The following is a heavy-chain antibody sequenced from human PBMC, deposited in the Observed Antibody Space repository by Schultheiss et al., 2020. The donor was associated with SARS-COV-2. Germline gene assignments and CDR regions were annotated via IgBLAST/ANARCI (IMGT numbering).Heavy chain of an antibody. Sequence: GESLKISCKDSGYSFTSYWIGWVRQMPGKGLEWIGIIYPGDSDTRYSPSFQGQVTISADKSISTAYLQWSSLKASDTAMYYCSRGGYSGSYPDAFDIWGQGTMVTVSS. CDR1: GYSFTSYW. CDR2: IYPGDSDT. CDR3: SRGGYSGSYPDAFDI. D-gene: IGHD1-26*01. V-gene: IGHV5-51*01. J-gene: IGHJ3*02.